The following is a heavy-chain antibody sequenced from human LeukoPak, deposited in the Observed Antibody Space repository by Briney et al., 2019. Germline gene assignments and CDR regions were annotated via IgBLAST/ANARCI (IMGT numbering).Heavy chain of an antibody. D-gene: IGHD4-23*01. Sequence: SETLSLTCAVYGGSFNAYYWSWIRQPPGKGLEWIGEINHNGNTNYNPSLKSRVTISADTSKDQFSLRLRSVAAADTAVYYCARDGTTVVTPYFDYWGQGTLVTVSS. CDR1: GGSFNAYY. CDR3: ARDGTTVVTPYFDY. V-gene: IGHV4-34*01. J-gene: IGHJ4*02. CDR2: INHNGNT.